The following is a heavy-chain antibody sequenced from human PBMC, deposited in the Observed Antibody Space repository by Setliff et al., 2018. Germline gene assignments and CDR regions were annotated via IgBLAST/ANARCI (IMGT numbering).Heavy chain of an antibody. CDR2: IIPIFGTA. D-gene: IGHD4-17*01. Sequence: ASVKVSCKASGGTFSSYAISWVRQAPGLGLEWMGGIIPIFGTANYAQKFQGRVTITADESTSTAYMELSSLRSEDTAVYYCARAPPAGFGDYYYYYYMDVWGKGTTVTVSS. V-gene: IGHV1-69*13. CDR3: ARAPPAGFGDYYYYYYMDV. J-gene: IGHJ6*03. CDR1: GGTFSSYA.